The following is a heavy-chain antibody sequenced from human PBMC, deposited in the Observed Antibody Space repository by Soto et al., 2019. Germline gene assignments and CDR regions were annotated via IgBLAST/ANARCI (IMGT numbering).Heavy chain of an antibody. CDR2: ISYSGST. CDR1: GGSIRGYY. J-gene: IGHJ4*02. CDR3: ARVRVVVVAATEYYFDY. V-gene: IGHV4-59*12. Sequence: SETLSLTCAVSGGSIRGYYGSWIRQPPGKGLEWIGYISYSGSTYYNPSLKSRVTISVDTSKNQFSLKLSSVTAADTAVYYCARVRVVVVAATEYYFDYWGQGTLVTVSS. D-gene: IGHD2-15*01.